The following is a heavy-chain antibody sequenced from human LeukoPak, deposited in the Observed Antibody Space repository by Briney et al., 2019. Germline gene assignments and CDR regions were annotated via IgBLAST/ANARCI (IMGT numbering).Heavy chain of an antibody. V-gene: IGHV3-23*01. J-gene: IGHJ5*02. Sequence: PGESLRLSCAASGFTFSSYAMTWVRQPPGMGLEWVSTISGGGGSTYYAYSVKGRFTISRDNSKHTLYLQMTNLRAEDTAVYYCAKDHRVGQLLLLPWGQGTLVTVSS. CDR2: ISGGGGST. CDR1: GFTFSSYA. D-gene: IGHD2-15*01. CDR3: AKDHRVGQLLLLP.